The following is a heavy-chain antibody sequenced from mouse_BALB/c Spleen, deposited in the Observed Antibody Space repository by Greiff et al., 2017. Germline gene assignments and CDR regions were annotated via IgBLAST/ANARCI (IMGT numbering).Heavy chain of an antibody. CDR3: AGGITTNFDY. V-gene: IGHV1-14*01. Sequence: EVKLQESGPELVKPGASVKMSCKASGYTFTSYVMHWVKQKPGQGLEWIGYINPYNDGTKYNEKFKGKATLTSDKSSSTAYMELSSLTSEDSAVYYCAGGITTNFDYWGQGTTLTVSS. D-gene: IGHD2-4*01. CDR2: INPYNDGT. J-gene: IGHJ2*01. CDR1: GYTFTSYV.